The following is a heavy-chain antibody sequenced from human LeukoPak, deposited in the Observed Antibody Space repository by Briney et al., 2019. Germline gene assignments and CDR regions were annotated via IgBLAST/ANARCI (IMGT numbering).Heavy chain of an antibody. D-gene: IGHD2-15*01. V-gene: IGHV3-30*03. Sequence: GGSLRLSCAASGFPFTDFDIHWVRQAPGKGLEWVALLSSDRGNTYFAHSVKGRFTISTDNSRNTLYLQMNSLRPEDTAVYYCASAPGPYCSGGSCFFDWFDPWGQGTLVTVSS. CDR3: ASAPGPYCSGGSCFFDWFDP. CDR1: GFPFTDFD. CDR2: LSSDRGNT. J-gene: IGHJ5*02.